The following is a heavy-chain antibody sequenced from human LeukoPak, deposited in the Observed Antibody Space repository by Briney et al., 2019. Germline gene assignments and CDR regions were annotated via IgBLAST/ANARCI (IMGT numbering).Heavy chain of an antibody. CDR3: AREGSYLNSGGSYYLHWLDP. CDR1: GFTFSSYE. Sequence: PGGSLRLSCAASGFTFSSYEMNWVRQAPGKGLEWVSSISSSSSYIYYADSVKGRFTISRDNAKNTLYLEMHSLRVEDTAIYYCAREGSYLNSGGSYYLHWLDPWGQGTLVTVSS. CDR2: ISSSSSYI. V-gene: IGHV3-21*01. J-gene: IGHJ5*02. D-gene: IGHD3-22*01.